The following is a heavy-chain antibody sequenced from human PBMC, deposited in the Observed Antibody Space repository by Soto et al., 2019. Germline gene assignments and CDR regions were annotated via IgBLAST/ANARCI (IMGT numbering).Heavy chain of an antibody. V-gene: IGHV3-9*01. D-gene: IGHD3-16*01. CDR3: AKEVFQGGFDY. J-gene: IGHJ4*02. CDR1: GFTVDDYA. Sequence: GGSLRLSCAASGFTVDDYAMHWVRQAPGKGLEWVSGISWNSETIDYADSVKGRFTISRDNSKNTLYLQMNSLRAEDTAVYYCAKEVFQGGFDYWGQGTLVTVSS. CDR2: ISWNSETI.